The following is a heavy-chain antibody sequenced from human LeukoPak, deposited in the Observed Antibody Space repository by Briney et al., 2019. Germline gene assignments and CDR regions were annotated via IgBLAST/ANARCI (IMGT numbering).Heavy chain of an antibody. Sequence: GSIYYSGSTNYNPSLKSRVTISVDTSKNQFSLKLSSVTAADTAVYYCARATGYGSGSYNDYWGQGTLVTVSS. CDR2: IYYSGST. CDR3: ARATGYGSGSYNDY. D-gene: IGHD3-10*01. J-gene: IGHJ4*02. V-gene: IGHV4-59*01.